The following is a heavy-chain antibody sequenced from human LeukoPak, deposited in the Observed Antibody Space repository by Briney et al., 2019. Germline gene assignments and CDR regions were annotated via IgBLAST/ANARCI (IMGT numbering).Heavy chain of an antibody. CDR1: EFTFSSYA. V-gene: IGHV3-30-3*01. CDR3: ARDPAPEYSSGWYYFDY. CDR2: ISYDGSNK. Sequence: GGSLRLSCAASEFTFSSYAMHWVRQAPGKGLEWVAVISYDGSNKYYADSVKGRFTISRDNSKNTLYLQMNSLRAEDTAVYYCARDPAPEYSSGWYYFDYWGQGTLVTVSS. D-gene: IGHD6-19*01. J-gene: IGHJ4*02.